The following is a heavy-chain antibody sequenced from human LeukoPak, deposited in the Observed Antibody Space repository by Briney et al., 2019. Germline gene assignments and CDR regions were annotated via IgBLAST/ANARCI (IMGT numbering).Heavy chain of an antibody. Sequence: PGGSLRLSCSAFGFTFGDYAFHWVRQAPGKGLEWLAFIRYDGSDSYYADSVKGRFTISRDNSKKTLYLQMNSLRAEDTAVYYCARRFYGSASTWYFDLWGRGTMVTVSS. D-gene: IGHD3-10*01. CDR1: GFTFGDYA. CDR3: ARRFYGSASTWYFDL. J-gene: IGHJ2*01. V-gene: IGHV3-30*02. CDR2: IRYDGSDS.